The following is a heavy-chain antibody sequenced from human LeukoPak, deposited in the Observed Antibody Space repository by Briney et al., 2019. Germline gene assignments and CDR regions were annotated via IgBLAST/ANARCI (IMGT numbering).Heavy chain of an antibody. V-gene: IGHV1-18*01. CDR2: ISAYNGNT. CDR1: GYTFTSYG. CDR3: AREYSSGWYNDY. Sequence: ASVKVSCKASGYTFTSYGISWVRQAPGQGLEWMGWISAYNGNTNYAQKLQGRVTMTTDTPTSTAYMELRSLRSEDTAVYYCAREYSSGWYNDYWGQGTLVTVSS. J-gene: IGHJ4*02. D-gene: IGHD6-19*01.